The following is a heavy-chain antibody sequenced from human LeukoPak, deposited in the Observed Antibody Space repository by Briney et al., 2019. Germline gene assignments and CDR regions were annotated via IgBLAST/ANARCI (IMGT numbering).Heavy chain of an antibody. CDR3: ARVRGVYYDILTGYYDNYYYGMDV. Sequence: PSETLSLTCAVSGGSISSSNWWSWVRQPPGKGLEWIGEIYHSGSTNYNPSLKSRVTISVDKSKNQFSLKLSSVTAADTAVYYCARVRGVYYDILTGYYDNYYYGMDVWGQGTTVTVSS. CDR2: IYHSGST. V-gene: IGHV4-4*02. D-gene: IGHD3-9*01. J-gene: IGHJ6*02. CDR1: GGSISSSNW.